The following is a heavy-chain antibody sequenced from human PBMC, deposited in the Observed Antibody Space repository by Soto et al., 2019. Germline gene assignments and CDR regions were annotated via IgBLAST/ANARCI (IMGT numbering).Heavy chain of an antibody. V-gene: IGHV3-20*01. CDR2: INWNGGST. CDR1: GFTFDDYG. D-gene: IGHD6-19*01. J-gene: IGHJ5*02. Sequence: EVQLVESGGGVVRPGGSLRLSCAASGFTFDDYGMSWVRQAPGKGLEWVSGINWNGGSTGYADSVKGRFTISRDNAKNPLYLQMNSLRAEDTALYHCARGARGAVAGTVWFDPWGQGTLVTVSS. CDR3: ARGARGAVAGTVWFDP.